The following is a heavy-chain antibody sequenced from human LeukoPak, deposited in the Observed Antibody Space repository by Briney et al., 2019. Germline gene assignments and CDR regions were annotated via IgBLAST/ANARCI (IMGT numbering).Heavy chain of an antibody. D-gene: IGHD4-17*01. Sequence: GGSLRLSCAASGFTLTTYAMTWVRQAPGKGREWVSGITASGPTTYYADSVKGRFTFSRDNSKNTLYLQMNSLRAEDTAVYYCAKDADDYVSYFDYWGQGTLVTVSS. CDR3: AKDADDYVSYFDY. CDR1: GFTLTTYA. CDR2: ITASGPTT. V-gene: IGHV3-23*01. J-gene: IGHJ4*02.